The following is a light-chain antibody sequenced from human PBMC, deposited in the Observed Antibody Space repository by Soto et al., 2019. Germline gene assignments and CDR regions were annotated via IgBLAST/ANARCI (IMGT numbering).Light chain of an antibody. J-gene: IGKJ1*01. V-gene: IGKV1-33*01. CDR3: QQYDTLPRT. CDR2: DAS. CDR1: QDIRKY. Sequence: DIQMTQSPPSLSASVGDRVTITCQASQDIRKYLNWYQQKPGKAPKLLIYDASKLERGVPSRFSGSGSGTDFTFTISSLQPEDIATYYCQQYDTLPRTFGQGTKVEIK.